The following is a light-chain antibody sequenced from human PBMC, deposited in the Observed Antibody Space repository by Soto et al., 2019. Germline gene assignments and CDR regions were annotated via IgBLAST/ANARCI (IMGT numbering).Light chain of an antibody. CDR1: QSVSSNY. V-gene: IGKV3-20*01. Sequence: EIVLTQSPGTLSLSPGERATLSCRASQSVSSNYLAWYQQKPGQAPRLLIYGASSRATGIPDRFSGRGSGTDFTLTISRLEPEDFAVYYCQQYGTSLFTFGPGTTVDIK. CDR2: GAS. CDR3: QQYGTSLFT. J-gene: IGKJ3*01.